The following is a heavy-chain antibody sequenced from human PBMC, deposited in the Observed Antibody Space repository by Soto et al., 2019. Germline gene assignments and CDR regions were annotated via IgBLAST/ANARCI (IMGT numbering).Heavy chain of an antibody. J-gene: IGHJ1*01. CDR3: ARGPSGVEYLEYFQQ. CDR2: IYYSGST. Sequence: SETLSLTCTVSGGSISSSSYYWGWIRQPPGKGLEWIGSIYYSGSTYYNPSLKSRVTISVDTSKNQFSLKLSSVTAADTAVYYCARGPSGVEYLEYFQQWGQGTLVTISS. V-gene: IGHV4-39*07. D-gene: IGHD6-6*01. CDR1: GGSISSSSYY.